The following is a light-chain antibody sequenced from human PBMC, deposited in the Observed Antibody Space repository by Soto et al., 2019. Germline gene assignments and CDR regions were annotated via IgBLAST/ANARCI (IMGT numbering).Light chain of an antibody. CDR2: GAS. V-gene: IGKV3-20*01. CDR3: QQYDSSPRT. Sequence: EIVFAQSPGTLSFSRGERATLSCRASQSVSSNYLAWYQQKPGQAPRLLIYGASTRATGIPDRFSGSGSGTDFTLTISRLEPEDFAVYYCQQYDSSPRTFGQGTKV. J-gene: IGKJ1*01. CDR1: QSVSSNY.